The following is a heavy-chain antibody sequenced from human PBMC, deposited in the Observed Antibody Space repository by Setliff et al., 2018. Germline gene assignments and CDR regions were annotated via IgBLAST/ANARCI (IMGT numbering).Heavy chain of an antibody. V-gene: IGHV4-34*01. Sequence: WLGESNHSGSPNYNPSLKSRVTISVDTSKIQFSLKLNSVTAPETAVYYCARRGLGSYYDGSDFLSFDYWGQGNLVTVSS. CDR3: ARRGLGSYYDGSDFLSFDY. CDR2: SNHSGSP. J-gene: IGHJ4*02. D-gene: IGHD3-22*01.